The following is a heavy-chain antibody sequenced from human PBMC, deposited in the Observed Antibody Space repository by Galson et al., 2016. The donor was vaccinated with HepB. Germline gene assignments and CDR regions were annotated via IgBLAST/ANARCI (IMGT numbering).Heavy chain of an antibody. J-gene: IGHJ4*02. V-gene: IGHV4-4*07. D-gene: IGHD3-9*01. CDR2: IYTSGST. Sequence: ETLSLTCTVSGGPISNYYWSWVRQPAGKGLEWTGRIYTSGSTNYNPSLKSRVSMSVDMSKNQFSLKLSSVTAADTAVYYCTRTGILTGYYDSRRVNYFDYWGQGTLVTVSS. CDR1: GGPISNYY. CDR3: TRTGILTGYYDSRRVNYFDY.